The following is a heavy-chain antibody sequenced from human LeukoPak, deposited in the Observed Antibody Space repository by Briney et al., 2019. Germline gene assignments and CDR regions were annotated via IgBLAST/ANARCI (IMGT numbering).Heavy chain of an antibody. J-gene: IGHJ4*02. D-gene: IGHD6-13*01. CDR1: GFTFSRYA. CDR2: CGTSGDT. CDR3: AQKTPGTHPFDY. Sequence: GGSLRLSCAASGFTFSRYAMNWVPQAPGKGVEWVSACGTSGDTYYADSVRGRFTISRDNAKNTVYLQMSSLRAEDTAVYYCAQKTPGTHPFDYWGQGTLVTVSS. V-gene: IGHV3-23*01.